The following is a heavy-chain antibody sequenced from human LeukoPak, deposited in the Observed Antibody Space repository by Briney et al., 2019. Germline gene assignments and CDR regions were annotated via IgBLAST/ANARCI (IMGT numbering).Heavy chain of an antibody. CDR2: ISSSSSYI. V-gene: IGHV3-21*01. J-gene: IGHJ4*02. Sequence: PGGSLRLSCAASGFTFSSYSMNWVRQAPGKGLEWVSSISSSSSYIYYADSVKGRFTISRDNAKNSLYLQMNSLRAEDTAVYYCARVDTIFGVVPTLDYWGQGTLVTVSS. D-gene: IGHD3-3*01. CDR3: ARVDTIFGVVPTLDY. CDR1: GFTFSSYS.